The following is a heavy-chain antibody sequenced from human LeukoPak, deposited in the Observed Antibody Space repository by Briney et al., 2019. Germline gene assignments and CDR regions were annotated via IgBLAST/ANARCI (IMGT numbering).Heavy chain of an antibody. CDR2: INTNTGNP. CDR3: ARPPEYSSSFTPFDY. Sequence: WASVTVSCKASGYTFTSYAMNWVRQAPGQGLEWMGWINTNTGNPTYAQGFTGRFVFSLGTSVSTAYLQISSLKAEDTAVYYCARPPEYSSSFTPFDYWGQGTLVTVSS. V-gene: IGHV7-4-1*02. J-gene: IGHJ4*02. CDR1: GYTFTSYA. D-gene: IGHD6-6*01.